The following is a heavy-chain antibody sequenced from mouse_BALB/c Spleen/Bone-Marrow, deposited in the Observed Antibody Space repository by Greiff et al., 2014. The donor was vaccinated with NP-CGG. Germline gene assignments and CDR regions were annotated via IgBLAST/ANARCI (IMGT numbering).Heavy chain of an antibody. CDR3: ARRLLYYFDY. D-gene: IGHD1-2*01. V-gene: IGHV1-9*01. Sequence: VQVVESGAELMKPGASVKISCKATGYTFSSYWIEWVKQRPGHGLEWIGEISPGSGNTNYNENFKGKATFTADTSSNTAYMQLSSLTSEDSAVYYCARRLLYYFDYWGQGTTLTVSS. CDR2: ISPGSGNT. CDR1: GYTFSSYW. J-gene: IGHJ2*01.